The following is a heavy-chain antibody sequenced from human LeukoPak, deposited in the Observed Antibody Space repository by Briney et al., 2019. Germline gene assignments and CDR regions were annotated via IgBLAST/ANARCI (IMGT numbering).Heavy chain of an antibody. Sequence: SETLSLTCSVSDGSINSYYWNWIRRPPGKGLEWIGYIYYNGNTNYSPSLKSRVTISVDTSKNQFSLKLSSVTAADTAVYYCAIIAVAGTAYWGQGTLVTVSS. D-gene: IGHD6-19*01. CDR2: IYYNGNT. J-gene: IGHJ4*02. CDR3: AIIAVAGTAY. V-gene: IGHV4-59*12. CDR1: DGSINSYY.